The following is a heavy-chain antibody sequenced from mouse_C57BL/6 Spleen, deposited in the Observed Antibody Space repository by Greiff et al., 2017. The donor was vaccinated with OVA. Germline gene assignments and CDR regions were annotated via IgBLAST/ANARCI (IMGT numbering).Heavy chain of an antibody. V-gene: IGHV1-52*01. CDR1: GYTFTSSW. CDR3: ARGDEKYRFAY. J-gene: IGHJ3*01. D-gene: IGHD5-1-1*01. CDR2: IDPSDSET. Sequence: QVQLQQPGAELVRPGSSVKLSCKASGYTFTSSWMHWVKQRPIQGLEWIGNIDPSDSETHYNQKFKDKATLTVDKSSSTAYMQLSSLTSEDSAVYYCARGDEKYRFAYWGQGTLVTVSA.